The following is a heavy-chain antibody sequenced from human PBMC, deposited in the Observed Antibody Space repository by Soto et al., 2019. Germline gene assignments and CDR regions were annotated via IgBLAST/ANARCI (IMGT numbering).Heavy chain of an antibody. V-gene: IGHV3-23*01. CDR3: AKDRQNGDYIEGFDS. Sequence: GGSLRLSCAASGFTFSSYAMSWVRQAPGKGLEWVLGISGSGASTYYADSVKGRFTISRDNSKNTLYMQMNSLRAEDTAVYYCAKDRQNGDYIEGFDSWGQGTLVTVSS. D-gene: IGHD4-17*01. CDR2: ISGSGAST. CDR1: GFTFSSYA. J-gene: IGHJ4*02.